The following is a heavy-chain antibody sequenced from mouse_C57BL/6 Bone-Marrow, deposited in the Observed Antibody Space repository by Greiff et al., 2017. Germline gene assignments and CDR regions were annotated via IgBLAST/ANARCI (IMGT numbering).Heavy chain of an antibody. CDR1: GYTFTSYW. Sequence: QVQLQQPGAELVKPGASVKVSCKASGYTFTSYWMHWVKQRPGQGLEWIGRIPPSDSDTNYHQKFKGKATLTVDKSSSTAYMPLSSLTSEDYAVYYCGMGITTVVAPFAYWGQGTLVTVSA. D-gene: IGHD1-1*01. V-gene: IGHV1-74*01. CDR2: IPPSDSDT. J-gene: IGHJ3*01. CDR3: GMGITTVVAPFAY.